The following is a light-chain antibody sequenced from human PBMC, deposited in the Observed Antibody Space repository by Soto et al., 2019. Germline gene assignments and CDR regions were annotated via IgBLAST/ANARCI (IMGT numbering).Light chain of an antibody. V-gene: IGKV1-33*01. J-gene: IGKJ5*01. CDR2: DAS. Sequence: DIQMTQSPSSLAASVGDRVTITCQASQDINKNLIWYQQKPGKAPKLLIYDASDLETGVPSRFSGSGSGTDFTLTISSLQPEDFATYYCQQYYSYPITFGQGTRLEIK. CDR1: QDINKN. CDR3: QQYYSYPIT.